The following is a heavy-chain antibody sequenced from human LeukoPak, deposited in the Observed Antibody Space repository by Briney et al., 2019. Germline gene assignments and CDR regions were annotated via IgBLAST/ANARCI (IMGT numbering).Heavy chain of an antibody. D-gene: IGHD4-17*01. V-gene: IGHV4-34*01. CDR2: INHSGST. CDR1: GGSFSGYY. Sequence: SETLSLTCAVYGGSFSGYYWSWIRQPPGKGLEWIGEINHSGSTNYNPSLKSRVTISVDTSKNQFSLKLSSVTAADTAVYYCAREVGDYVPDAFDIWGQGTMVTVSS. J-gene: IGHJ3*02. CDR3: AREVGDYVPDAFDI.